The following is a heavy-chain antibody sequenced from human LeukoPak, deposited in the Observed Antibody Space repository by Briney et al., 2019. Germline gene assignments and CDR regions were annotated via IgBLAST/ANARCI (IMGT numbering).Heavy chain of an antibody. J-gene: IGHJ6*02. D-gene: IGHD4-11*01. CDR3: ARVYSNYYYYYGMDV. Sequence: GASVKVSCKASGYTFTGYYMHWVRQAPGQGLEWMGRINPNSGGTNYAQKFQGRVTMTRDTSISTAYMELRRLRSDDTAVYYCARVYSNYYYYYGMDVWGQGTTVTVSS. V-gene: IGHV1-2*06. CDR1: GYTFTGYY. CDR2: INPNSGGT.